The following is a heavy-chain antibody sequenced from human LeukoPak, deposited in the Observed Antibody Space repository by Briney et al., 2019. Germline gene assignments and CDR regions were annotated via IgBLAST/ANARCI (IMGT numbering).Heavy chain of an antibody. V-gene: IGHV3-21*01. J-gene: IGHJ5*02. Sequence: PGGSLRLSCAASGFTFSSYSMNWVRQAPGKGLEWVSSISSSSSYIYYADSVKGRFTISRDNAKNSLYLQMNSLRAEDKAVYYCARGRSSGWPYNWFAPWGQGTLVTVSS. D-gene: IGHD6-19*01. CDR2: ISSSSSYI. CDR1: GFTFSSYS. CDR3: ARGRSSGWPYNWFAP.